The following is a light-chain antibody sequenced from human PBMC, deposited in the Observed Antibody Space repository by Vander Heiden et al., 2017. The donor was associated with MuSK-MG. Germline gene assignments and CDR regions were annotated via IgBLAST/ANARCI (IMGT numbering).Light chain of an antibody. CDR2: AAS. CDR1: QNIDNY. V-gene: IGKV1-39*01. J-gene: IGKJ5*01. Sequence: DIQMTQSPSSLSASVGDRVTITCRASQNIDNYLSWYQQKAGEAPKLLLNAASTLQNAVPSPFTGSGSGTVFTLTISGLLPEHLATYYCQQRYSRLIPFGQGTRLDI. CDR3: QQRYSRLIP.